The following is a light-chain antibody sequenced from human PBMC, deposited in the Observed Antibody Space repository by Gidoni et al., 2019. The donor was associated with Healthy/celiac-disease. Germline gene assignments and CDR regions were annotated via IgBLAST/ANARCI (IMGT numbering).Light chain of an antibody. V-gene: IGLV3-25*03. CDR3: QSADSSSYV. J-gene: IGLJ1*01. Sequence: SYELPQPPSVSVSPGQTARITCSGDALPKQYAYWSQQKPGQAPVLVIYKDSERPSGIPERFSGSSSGTTVTLTISGVQAEDEADYYCQSADSSSYVFGTGTKVTVL. CDR1: ALPKQY. CDR2: KDS.